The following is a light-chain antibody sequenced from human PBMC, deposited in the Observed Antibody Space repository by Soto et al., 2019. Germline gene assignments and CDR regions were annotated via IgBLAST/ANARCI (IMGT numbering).Light chain of an antibody. J-gene: IGLJ2*01. Sequence: QSVLTQPPSASGTPGQRVTISCSGSSSNIGSNTVNWYQQVPRTAPKLLIYSNNQRPSGVPDRFSGSKSGTSVSLAISGLQSEDEADYYCAAWDDSLNGVVLGGGTKLPVL. CDR3: AAWDDSLNGVV. V-gene: IGLV1-44*01. CDR2: SNN. CDR1: SSNIGSNT.